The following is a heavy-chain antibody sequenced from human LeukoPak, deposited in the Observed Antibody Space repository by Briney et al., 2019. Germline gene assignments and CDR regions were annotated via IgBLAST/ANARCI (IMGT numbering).Heavy chain of an antibody. CDR2: IYTRGST. J-gene: IGHJ5*02. V-gene: IGHV4-4*07. CDR3: AREGLNMVRGVIPKEAWGWFDP. Sequence: SETLSLTCTVSGGSISSYYWSWIRQPAGKGLEWIGRIYTRGSTNYNPSLKSRVIISVDTSKNQFSLKLTSVTAADTAVYYCAREGLNMVRGVIPKEAWGWFDPWGQGTLVTVSS. D-gene: IGHD3-10*01. CDR1: GGSISSYY.